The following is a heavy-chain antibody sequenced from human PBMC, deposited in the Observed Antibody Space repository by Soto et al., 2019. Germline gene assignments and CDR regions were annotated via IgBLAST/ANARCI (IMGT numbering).Heavy chain of an antibody. V-gene: IGHV3-23*01. CDR2: ISGSGGST. J-gene: IGHJ4*02. CDR1: GFTFSSYA. D-gene: IGHD1-26*01. Sequence: EVQLLESGGGLVQPGGSLRLSCAASGFTFSSYAMRWVRQAPGKGLEWVSAISGSGGSTYYADSVKGRFTITGDNSKNTLDLQMNSLRDEDTAVYYCAKRGSGSYYIDWGQGTLVTVSS. CDR3: AKRGSGSYYID.